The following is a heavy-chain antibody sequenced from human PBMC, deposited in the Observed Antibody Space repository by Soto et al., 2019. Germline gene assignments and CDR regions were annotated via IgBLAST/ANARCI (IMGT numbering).Heavy chain of an antibody. CDR3: ATLRFGEGNY. CDR2: IYYSGST. CDR1: GGSISSSIYY. J-gene: IGHJ4*02. Sequence: QLPLQASGPGLVKPSETLSLTCTVSGGSISSSIYYWAGIRQPPGKGLEWIGRIYYSGSTYYNPSHTRRVTISADTSKNQFSLKLSSVTAADTAAYYCATLRFGEGNYWGQGTLVTVSS. V-gene: IGHV4-39*01. D-gene: IGHD3-10*01.